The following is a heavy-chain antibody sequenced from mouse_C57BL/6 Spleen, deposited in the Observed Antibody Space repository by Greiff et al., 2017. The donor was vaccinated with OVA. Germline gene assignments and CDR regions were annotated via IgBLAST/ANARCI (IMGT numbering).Heavy chain of an antibody. CDR1: GYTFTGYW. D-gene: IGHD1-1*01. CDR2: ILPGSGST. Sequence: VQLQQSGAELMKPGASVKLSCKATGYTFTGYWIEWVKQRPGHGLEWIGEILPGSGSTNYNEKVKGKATFTADTSSNTAYMQLSSLTTEDDAIDYCARKLITTVVAEDSDVWGTGTTVTVAS. V-gene: IGHV1-9*01. CDR3: ARKLITTVVAEDSDV. J-gene: IGHJ1*03.